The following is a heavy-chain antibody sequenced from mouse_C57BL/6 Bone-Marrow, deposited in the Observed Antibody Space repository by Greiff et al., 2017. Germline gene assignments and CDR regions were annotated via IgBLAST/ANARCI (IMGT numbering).Heavy chain of an antibody. D-gene: IGHD3-2*02. CDR2: IWTGGGT. CDR1: GFSLTSYA. V-gene: IGHV2-9-1*01. J-gene: IGHJ3*01. Sequence: VQLQQSGPGLVAPSQSLSITCTASGFSLTSYAISWVRQPPGKGLEWLGVIWTGGGTNYNSAPKSRLSISKDNSKSQVFLKMHSLQTDDTARYYCARQLRLRFAYWGQGTLVTVSA. CDR3: ARQLRLRFAY.